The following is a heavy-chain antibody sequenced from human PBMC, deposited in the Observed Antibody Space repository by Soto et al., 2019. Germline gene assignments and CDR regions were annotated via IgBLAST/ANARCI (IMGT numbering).Heavy chain of an antibody. CDR2: IYYSGST. V-gene: IGHV4-59*01. J-gene: IGHJ4*02. CDR1: GGSISSYY. Sequence: QVQLQESGPGLVKPSETLSLTCTVCGGSISSYYWSWIRQPPGKGLEWIGYIYYSGSTNYNPSLKSRVTISVDTSKNQFSLKLTSVTAADTAVYYCARASCSRCSCENWGQGTLVTVSS. D-gene: IGHD2-15*01. CDR3: ARASCSRCSCEN.